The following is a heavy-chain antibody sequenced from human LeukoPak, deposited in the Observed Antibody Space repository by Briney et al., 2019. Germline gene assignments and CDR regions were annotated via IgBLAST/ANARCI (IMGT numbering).Heavy chain of an antibody. CDR1: GFTFSSYA. D-gene: IGHD5-12*01. CDR2: ISGSGGST. Sequence: PGGSLRLSCAASGFTFSSYAMSWVRQAPGKGLEWVSAISGSGGSTYYADSVKGRFTISRDNSKNTLYLQMNSLRGEDTAVYFCANQHLATFGYHCYGMDVWGQGTTVTVSS. CDR3: ANQHLATFGYHCYGMDV. V-gene: IGHV3-23*01. J-gene: IGHJ6*02.